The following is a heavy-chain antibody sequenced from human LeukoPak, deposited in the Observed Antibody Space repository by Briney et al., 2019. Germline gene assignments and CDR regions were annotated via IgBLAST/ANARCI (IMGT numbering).Heavy chain of an antibody. CDR3: VKDGPIVGATPRGSAFDI. V-gene: IGHV3-11*01. J-gene: IGHJ3*02. Sequence: GGSLRLSCAASGFTFSDYYMSWIRQAPGKGLEWVSYISSSGSTIYYADSVKGRFTISRDNAKKSLYLQMNSLRAEDTALYYCVKDGPIVGATPRGSAFDIWGQGTMVTVSS. D-gene: IGHD1-26*01. CDR1: GFTFSDYY. CDR2: ISSSGSTI.